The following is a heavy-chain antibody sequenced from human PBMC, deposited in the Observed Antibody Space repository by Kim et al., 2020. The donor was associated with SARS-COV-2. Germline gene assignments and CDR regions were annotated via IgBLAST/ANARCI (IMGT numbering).Heavy chain of an antibody. CDR2: VYVSGST. CDR3: ARGTSYFASGALRGVDV. V-gene: IGHV4-4*07. J-gene: IGHJ6*01. CDR1: GASISDYY. D-gene: IGHD3-10*01. Sequence: SETLSLTCSVSGASISDYYWTWIRQPAGKGLEWIGRVYVSGSTDYNPSLKSRVTLSLDTSKKQFSLRLTSVTAADTAVYFCARGTSYFASGALRGVDVWG.